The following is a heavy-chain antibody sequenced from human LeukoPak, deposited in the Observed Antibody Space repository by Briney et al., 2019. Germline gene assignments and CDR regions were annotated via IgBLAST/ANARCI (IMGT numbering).Heavy chain of an antibody. CDR1: GFTFSTYW. CDR3: ATKVAGTSHFSY. D-gene: IGHD6-19*01. Sequence: GGSLRLSCAASGFTFSTYWMNWVRQAPGKGLEWVANIKQDGSERYSVDSVKGRFTISRDNAKNSLYLQMHSLSAEDTAVYYCATKVAGTSHFSYWGQGTRVTVSS. V-gene: IGHV3-7*02. J-gene: IGHJ4*02. CDR2: IKQDGSER.